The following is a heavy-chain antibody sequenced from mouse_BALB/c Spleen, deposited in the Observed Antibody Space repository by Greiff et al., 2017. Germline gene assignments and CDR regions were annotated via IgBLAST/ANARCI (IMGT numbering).Heavy chain of an antibody. CDR2: ISYSGST. Sequence: VQLKESGPGLVKPSQSLSLTCTVTGYSITSDYAWNWIRQFPGNKLEWMGYISYSGSTSYNPSLKSRISITRDTSKNQFFLQLNSVTTEDTATYYCARDGWDVRGYAMDYWGQGTSVTVSS. CDR3: ARDGWDVRGYAMDY. J-gene: IGHJ4*01. CDR1: GYSITSDYA. V-gene: IGHV3-2*02. D-gene: IGHD4-1*01.